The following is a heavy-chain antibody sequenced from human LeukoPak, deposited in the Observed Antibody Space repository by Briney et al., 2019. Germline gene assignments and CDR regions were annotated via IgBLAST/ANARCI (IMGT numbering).Heavy chain of an antibody. V-gene: IGHV3-66*01. CDR3: ARGGESMGTY. Sequence: GGSLRLSCAASGFTVSNCYMSWVRQAPGKGLEWVSGIYSGGSTYYADSVKGRFTISRDNSKNNLFLQMNSLRADDTAVYYCARGGESMGTYWGQGTLVTVFS. CDR2: IYSGGST. J-gene: IGHJ4*02. D-gene: IGHD3-16*01. CDR1: GFTVSNCY.